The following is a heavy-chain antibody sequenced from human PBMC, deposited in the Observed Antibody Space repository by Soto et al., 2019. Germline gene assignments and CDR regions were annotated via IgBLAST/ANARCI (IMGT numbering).Heavy chain of an antibody. CDR1: GGLFSSYA. CDR2: IIPVFDTV. V-gene: IGHV1-69*01. CDR3: ARGGSGYVWFNEF. D-gene: IGHD3-22*01. J-gene: IGHJ4*02. Sequence: QEQLVQSGAEVKKSGSSVKVSCKDTGGLFSSYAVSWVRQAPGQGLEWMGGIIPVFDTVYYAQKFQGRVTITADESTNTAYVELISLRSEDTGMYYCARGGSGYVWFNEFWGQGTLVTVSS.